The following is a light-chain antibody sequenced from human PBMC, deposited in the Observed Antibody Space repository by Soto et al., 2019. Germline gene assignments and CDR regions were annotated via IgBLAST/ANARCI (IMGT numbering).Light chain of an antibody. Sequence: DIQLTQSPSFLSASVGDRVTVSCRASQDISTSLAWFQQKAGKVPQLLVYPASTLQDGVPSRFSGSGSGTYFTLTINNLQAEDFATYYCQQYQSFSLTFGGGTRVEVK. CDR2: PAS. V-gene: IGKV1-9*01. CDR3: QQYQSFSLT. CDR1: QDISTS. J-gene: IGKJ4*01.